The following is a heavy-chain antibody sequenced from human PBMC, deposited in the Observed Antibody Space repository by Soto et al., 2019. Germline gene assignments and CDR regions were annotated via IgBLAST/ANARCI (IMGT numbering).Heavy chain of an antibody. J-gene: IGHJ5*02. Sequence: QVQLVESGGGVAQAGRSLRLSCAASGFTFSIYGMHWVRQAPGKGLEWVGDIWYDGSNTYYADSVKGRFTISRDNSKNTLYLQMTSLRVDDTAVYYCARVGEGRTLRHTDWLDPWGQGTLVTVSS. D-gene: IGHD3-10*01. V-gene: IGHV3-33*01. CDR2: IWYDGSNT. CDR3: ARVGEGRTLRHTDWLDP. CDR1: GFTFSIYG.